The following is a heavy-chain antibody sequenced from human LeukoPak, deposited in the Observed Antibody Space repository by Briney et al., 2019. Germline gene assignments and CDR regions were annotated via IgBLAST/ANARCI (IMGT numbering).Heavy chain of an antibody. CDR3: AREEAGCSGGSCYSFDY. V-gene: IGHV3-33*01. CDR1: GFTFSSYG. CDR2: IWYDGSNK. Sequence: PGRSLRLSCAASGFTFSSYGMHWVRQAPGKGLEGVAVIWYDGSNKYYADSVKGRFTISRDNSKNTLYLQMNSLRAEDTAVYYCAREEAGCSGGSCYSFDYWGQGTPVTVSS. J-gene: IGHJ4*02. D-gene: IGHD2-15*01.